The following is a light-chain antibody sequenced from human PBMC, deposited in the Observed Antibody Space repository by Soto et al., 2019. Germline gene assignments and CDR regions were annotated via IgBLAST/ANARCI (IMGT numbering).Light chain of an antibody. J-gene: IGKJ1*01. V-gene: IGKV3-20*01. CDR1: QSVSNSY. CDR2: GAS. Sequence: EIVLTQSPGTLSLSPGERATLSCRASQSVSNSYLAWYQQKPGQAPRLLIFGASSRATGIPDRFTGSGSGTDFTLTVGRLETEDFAMYYCQQYGSSPRTFGQGTKVDIK. CDR3: QQYGSSPRT.